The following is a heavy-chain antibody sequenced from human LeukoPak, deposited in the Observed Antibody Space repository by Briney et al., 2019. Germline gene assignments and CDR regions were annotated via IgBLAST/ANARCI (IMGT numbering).Heavy chain of an antibody. CDR2: IIPIFGTA. D-gene: IGHD3-10*01. CDR1: GGTFSSYA. Sequence: GASVKVSCKASGGTFSSYAISWVRQAPGQGLEWMGGIIPIFGTANYAQKFQGRVTITADESTSTAYMELSSLRSEDTAVYYCARDGGMVRGVYYYYYMDVWGKGTTVTVSS. J-gene: IGHJ6*03. CDR3: ARDGGMVRGVYYYYYMDV. V-gene: IGHV1-69*13.